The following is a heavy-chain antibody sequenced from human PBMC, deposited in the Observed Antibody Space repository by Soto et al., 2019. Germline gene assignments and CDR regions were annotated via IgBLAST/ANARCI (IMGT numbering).Heavy chain of an antibody. V-gene: IGHV4-34*01. J-gene: IGHJ5*02. D-gene: IGHD4-17*01. CDR3: AGYGRDDYGKNNGFAP. CDR2: VHRRGSL. Sequence: SSETLSLTCAVSGGAFSGFDWSWIRQSPGKGLEWIGEVHRRGSLNYNPSLKSRVTISQDMSKKQLSLRLTSVTAADTGIYFCAGYGRDDYGKNNGFAPWGRGTLVTVP. CDR1: GGAFSGFD.